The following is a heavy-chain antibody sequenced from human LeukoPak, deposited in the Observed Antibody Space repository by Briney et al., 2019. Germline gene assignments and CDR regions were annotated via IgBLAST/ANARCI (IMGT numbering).Heavy chain of an antibody. CDR2: INHSGST. CDR1: GGSFSGYY. J-gene: IGHJ6*03. V-gene: IGHV4-34*01. Sequence: PSETLSLTCAVYGGSFSGYYWSWIRQPPGKGLEWIGEINHSGSTNYNPSLKSRVTISVDTSKNQFSLKLSSVTAADTAVYYCAREAEEFLGQSHYYYYMDVWGKGTTDTVSS. CDR3: AREAEEFLGQSHYYYYMDV. D-gene: IGHD3-10*01.